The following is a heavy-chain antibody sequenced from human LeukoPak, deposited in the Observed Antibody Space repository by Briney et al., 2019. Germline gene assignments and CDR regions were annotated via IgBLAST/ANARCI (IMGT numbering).Heavy chain of an antibody. D-gene: IGHD6-13*01. CDR1: GFTFSSYW. Sequence: GGSLRLSCAASGFTFSSYWMSWVRQAPGKGLEWVANIKQDGSEKYYVDSVKGRFTISRDNAKNSLYLQMNSLRAEDTAVYYCARDFRAAAGTGALYYWGQGTLVTVSS. V-gene: IGHV3-7*01. CDR2: IKQDGSEK. J-gene: IGHJ4*02. CDR3: ARDFRAAAGTGALYY.